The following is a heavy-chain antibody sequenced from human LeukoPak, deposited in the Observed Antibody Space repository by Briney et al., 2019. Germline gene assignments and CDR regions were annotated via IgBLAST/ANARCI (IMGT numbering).Heavy chain of an antibody. Sequence: PSETLSLTCTVSGDSISTSNSYWGWIRQPPGKGLEWIGSIYHSGSTYYNPSLKSRVTISVDTSRNQFSLKLSSVTAADTAVYYCARPSSGWSFGAFDIWGQGTMVTVSS. CDR1: GDSISTSNSY. V-gene: IGHV4-39*07. J-gene: IGHJ3*02. CDR2: IYHSGST. CDR3: ARPSSGWSFGAFDI. D-gene: IGHD6-19*01.